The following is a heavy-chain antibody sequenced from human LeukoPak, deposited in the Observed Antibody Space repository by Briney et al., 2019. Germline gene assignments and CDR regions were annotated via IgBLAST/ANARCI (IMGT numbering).Heavy chain of an antibody. CDR1: GYTFTSYG. D-gene: IGHD2-15*01. J-gene: IGHJ5*02. Sequence: ASVKVSCKASGYTFTSYGISWVRQAPGQGLEWMGWISAYNGSTNYAQKLQGRVTVTTDTSTSTAYMELRSLRSDDTAVYYCARCRGYCSGGSCYSRWFDPWGQGTLVTASS. V-gene: IGHV1-18*01. CDR2: ISAYNGST. CDR3: ARCRGYCSGGSCYSRWFDP.